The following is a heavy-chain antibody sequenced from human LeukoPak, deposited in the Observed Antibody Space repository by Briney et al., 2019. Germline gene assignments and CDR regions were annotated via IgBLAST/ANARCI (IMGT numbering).Heavy chain of an antibody. CDR3: ARNYGDGPFWYFDL. J-gene: IGHJ2*01. CDR1: GYTFTGYY. CDR2: INPNSGGT. Sequence: GASVKVSCKASGYTFTGYYMHWVRQAPGQGLEWMGWINPNSGGTNYAQRFQGRVTMTRDTSISTAYMELSRLRSDDTAVYYCARNYGDGPFWYFDLWGRGTPVTVSS. D-gene: IGHD4-17*01. V-gene: IGHV1-2*02.